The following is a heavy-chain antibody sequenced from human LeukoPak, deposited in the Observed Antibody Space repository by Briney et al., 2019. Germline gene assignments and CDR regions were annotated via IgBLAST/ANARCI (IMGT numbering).Heavy chain of an antibody. CDR2: IYYSGST. D-gene: IGHD6-13*01. J-gene: IGHJ6*02. Sequence: SETLSLTCTVSGGSISSGGYYWSWIRQHPGKGLEWIGYIYYSGSTYYNPSLKSRVTISVDTSKNQFSLKLSSVTAADTAVYYCARHGSSWLYYYYGMDVWGQGTTVTVSS. CDR3: ARHGSSWLYYYYGMDV. V-gene: IGHV4-31*03. CDR1: GGSISSGGYY.